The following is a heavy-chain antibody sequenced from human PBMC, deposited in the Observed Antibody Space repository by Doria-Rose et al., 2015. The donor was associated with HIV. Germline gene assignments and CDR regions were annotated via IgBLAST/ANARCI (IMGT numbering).Heavy chain of an antibody. CDR2: MNPNSGNT. D-gene: IGHD3-10*01. V-gene: IGHV1-8*01. CDR3: ARGTMVRGVPPFDY. J-gene: IGHJ4*02. Sequence: ASVKVSCKASGYTFTSYDINWVRQATGQGLEWMGWMNPNSGNTGYAQKFQGRATMTRNTSISTTYMELSSLRSEDTAVYYCARGTMVRGVPPFDYWGQGTLVTVSS. CDR1: GYTFTSYD.